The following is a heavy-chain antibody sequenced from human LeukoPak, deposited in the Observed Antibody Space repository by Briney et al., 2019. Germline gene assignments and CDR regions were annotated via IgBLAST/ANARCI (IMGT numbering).Heavy chain of an antibody. Sequence: GGSLRLSCAASGFTFTNYAMSWVRQAPGKGLESVSVISGTGAFTHYADSVKGRFTISRDNSKNTLYLQMNSLRAEDTTVYYCAKGHSDYGTGFDLWGRGTLVTVSS. CDR1: GFTFTNYA. D-gene: IGHD4-17*01. CDR2: ISGTGAFT. CDR3: AKGHSDYGTGFDL. V-gene: IGHV3-23*01. J-gene: IGHJ4*02.